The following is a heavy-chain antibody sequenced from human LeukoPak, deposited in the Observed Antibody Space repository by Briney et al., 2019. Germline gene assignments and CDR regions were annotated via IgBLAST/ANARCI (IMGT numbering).Heavy chain of an antibody. D-gene: IGHD3-9*01. Sequence: GGSLRLSCAASGFTFSSYAMSWVRQAPGKGLEWVSAISGSGGSTYYADSVKGRFTISRDNSKNTLYLQMNSLRAEDTAVYYCAKDLNKILRYFDWLSPLDYWGQGTLVTVSS. CDR2: ISGSGGST. CDR1: GFTFSSYA. CDR3: AKDLNKILRYFDWLSPLDY. J-gene: IGHJ4*02. V-gene: IGHV3-23*01.